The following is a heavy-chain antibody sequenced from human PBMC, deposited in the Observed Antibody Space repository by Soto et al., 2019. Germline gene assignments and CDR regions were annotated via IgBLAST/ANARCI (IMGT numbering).Heavy chain of an antibody. CDR2: INGSNNNI. J-gene: IGHJ4*02. V-gene: IGHV3-48*03. D-gene: IGHD2-21*02. CDR3: ASKRLCGADCYFFDD. CDR1: GFTLSNYE. Sequence: PGGSLRLSCAASGFTLSNYEMNWVRQAPGKGLEWISNINGSNNNIYYADSVRGRFTISRDNAKNSLYLQMNSLRAEDTAIYYCASKRLCGADCYFFDDWGQGTKVTVSS.